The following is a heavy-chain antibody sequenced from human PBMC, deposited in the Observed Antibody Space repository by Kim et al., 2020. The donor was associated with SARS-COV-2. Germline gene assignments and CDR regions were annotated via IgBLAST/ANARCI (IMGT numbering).Heavy chain of an antibody. D-gene: IGHD3-10*01. CDR2: INPSGDTT. J-gene: IGHJ3*02. V-gene: IGHV1-46*01. Sequence: ASVKVSCKAFGYTFTNYHIHWVRQAPGQGLEWMAMINPSGDTTTYAQTFQGRVTMTSDTPTSTVYMELSSLTSEDTAVYYCARRNGIRGILGAFDIWGQGTMVTVSS. CDR3: ARRNGIRGILGAFDI. CDR1: GYTFTNYH.